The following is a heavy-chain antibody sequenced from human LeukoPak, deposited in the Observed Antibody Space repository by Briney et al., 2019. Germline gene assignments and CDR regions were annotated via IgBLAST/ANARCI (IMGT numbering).Heavy chain of an antibody. J-gene: IGHJ3*02. V-gene: IGHV5-51*01. CDR3: ARHDLGWGRDAFDI. D-gene: IGHD7-27*01. CDR1: GYNFTIYW. Sequence: GESLKISGKGSGYNFTIYWSGWVRRMPGKGLGWMGITYPGDSDTRYSPSFQGQLPISADKSISTAYLQWSSLKASDTAMYYCARHDLGWGRDAFDIWGQGTMVTVSS. CDR2: TYPGDSDT.